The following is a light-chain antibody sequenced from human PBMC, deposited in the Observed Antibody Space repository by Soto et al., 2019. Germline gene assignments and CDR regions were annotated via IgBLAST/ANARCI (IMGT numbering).Light chain of an antibody. CDR3: QQYSNWPPWT. CDR1: QSVSSY. V-gene: IGKV3-15*01. Sequence: VMTQSPATLSVSPGERATLSCRASQSVSSYLAWYQQKPGQAPRLLIFRASNRATGVPDRFSGSGSGTEFTLTISGLQSEDFAVYYCQQYSNWPPWTFGPGTKVDIK. CDR2: RAS. J-gene: IGKJ1*01.